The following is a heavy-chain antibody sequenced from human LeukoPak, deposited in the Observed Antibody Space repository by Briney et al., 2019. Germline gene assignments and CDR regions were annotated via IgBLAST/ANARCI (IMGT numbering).Heavy chain of an antibody. V-gene: IGHV3-21*01. CDR2: ISSSSIYI. CDR3: AREREYNYGHMLGY. CDR1: GFTLSSYS. D-gene: IGHD5-18*01. J-gene: IGHJ4*02. Sequence: PGGSLRLSCAASGFTLSSYSMNWVRQAPGKGLEWVSSISSSSIYIYYADSVKGRFTISRDNAMNSLYLQMNSLRAEDTAVYYCAREREYNYGHMLGYWGQGTLVTVSS.